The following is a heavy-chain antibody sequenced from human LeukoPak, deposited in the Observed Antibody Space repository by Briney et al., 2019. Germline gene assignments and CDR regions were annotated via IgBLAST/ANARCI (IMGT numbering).Heavy chain of an antibody. Sequence: QPGRSLRLSCAASGFTFSSYGMHWVRQAPGKGLEWVAVISYDGSNKYYTDSVKGRFTISRDNSKNTLYLQMNSLRAEDTAVYYCAKDEGYDSPFQHWGQGTLVTVSS. CDR2: ISYDGSNK. V-gene: IGHV3-30*18. CDR3: AKDEGYDSPFQH. D-gene: IGHD3-22*01. J-gene: IGHJ1*01. CDR1: GFTFSSYG.